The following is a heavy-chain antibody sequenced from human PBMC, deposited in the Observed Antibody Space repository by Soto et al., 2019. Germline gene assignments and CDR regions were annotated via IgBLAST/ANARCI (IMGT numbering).Heavy chain of an antibody. Sequence: QLQLQQSGSGLVKPSQTLSLTCTVSGASISSGPYSWNWLRQTPGKGLEWIGFSYPSGCTTYSPSLQNRVTISIDKSQNQFSLILQPVTAADTGVYFCAQGGIREGLKHFSAWCQGTLVVVSS. J-gene: IGHJ5*02. CDR1: GASISSGPYS. CDR3: AQGGIREGLKHFSA. D-gene: IGHD2-15*01. V-gene: IGHV4-30-2*01. CDR2: SYPSGCT.